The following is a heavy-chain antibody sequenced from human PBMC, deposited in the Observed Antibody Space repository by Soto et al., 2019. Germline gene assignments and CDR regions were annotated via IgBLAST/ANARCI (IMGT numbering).Heavy chain of an antibody. CDR3: ARESWDTAMVGGPYYCDY. D-gene: IGHD5-18*01. V-gene: IGHV3-53*01. Sequence: EVQLVESGGGLIQPGGSLRLSCAASGFTVSSNYMSWVRQAPGKGLEWVSVIYSGGSTYYADSVKGRFTISRDNSKNTLYLQMNSLRAEDTAVYYCARESWDTAMVGGPYYCDYWGQGTLVTVSS. J-gene: IGHJ4*02. CDR1: GFTVSSNY. CDR2: IYSGGST.